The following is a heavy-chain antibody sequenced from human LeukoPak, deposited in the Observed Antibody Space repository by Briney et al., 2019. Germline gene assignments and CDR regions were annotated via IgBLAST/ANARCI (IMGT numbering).Heavy chain of an antibody. CDR3: ARWVYSSGWYSSGWYFDL. Sequence: SQTLSLTCAISGDSVSSNSAAWNWIRQSPSRGLEWLGRTYYRSKLYNDYAVSVKSRITINPDTSKNQFSLQLNSVTPEDTAVYYCARWVYSSGWYSSGWYFDLWGRGTLVTVSS. D-gene: IGHD6-19*01. V-gene: IGHV6-1*01. CDR1: GDSVSSNSAA. J-gene: IGHJ2*01. CDR2: TYYRSKLYN.